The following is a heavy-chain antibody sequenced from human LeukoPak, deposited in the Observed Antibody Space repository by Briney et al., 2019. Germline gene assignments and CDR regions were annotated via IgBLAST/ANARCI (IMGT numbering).Heavy chain of an antibody. D-gene: IGHD3-3*01. CDR3: ARRRGDFWSDYYAFDY. CDR1: GGSISSTTYY. V-gene: IGHV4-39*01. Sequence: SETLSLTCTVSGGSISSTTYYWGWIRRPPGKGLEWIGSIYYSGSTYYNPSLKSRVTVSVDTSKHQFTLMLSSVTAADTAVYYCARRRGDFWSDYYAFDYWGQGTLVTISS. J-gene: IGHJ4*02. CDR2: IYYSGST.